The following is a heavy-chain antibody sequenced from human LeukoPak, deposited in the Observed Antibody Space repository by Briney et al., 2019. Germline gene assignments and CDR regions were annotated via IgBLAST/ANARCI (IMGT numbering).Heavy chain of an antibody. CDR3: ARLGPNIVVVPAAIRTHFDY. CDR2: VDSSGST. J-gene: IGHJ4*02. D-gene: IGHD2-2*01. V-gene: IGHV4-59*08. Sequence: PSETLSLTCTVSGGSISSYYWSWIRQPPGKGLEWVGYVDSSGSTHYSPSLKSRVTISLDTSKNQFSLKLSSVTAADTAVYYCARLGPNIVVVPAAIRTHFDYWGQGTLVTVSS. CDR1: GGSISSYY.